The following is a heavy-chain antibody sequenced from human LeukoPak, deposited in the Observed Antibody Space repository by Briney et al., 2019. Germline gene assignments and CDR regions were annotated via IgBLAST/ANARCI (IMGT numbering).Heavy chain of an antibody. V-gene: IGHV3-33*06. CDR2: IWYDGSNK. CDR3: AKMSSPLVVAATPDY. CDR1: GFTFSSYG. D-gene: IGHD2-15*01. Sequence: PGGSLRLSCAASGFTFSSYGIHWVRQAPGKGLEWVAVIWYDGSNKYYADSVKGRFTISRDNSKNTLYLQMNSLRAEDTAVYYCAKMSSPLVVAATPDYWGQGTLVTVSS. J-gene: IGHJ4*02.